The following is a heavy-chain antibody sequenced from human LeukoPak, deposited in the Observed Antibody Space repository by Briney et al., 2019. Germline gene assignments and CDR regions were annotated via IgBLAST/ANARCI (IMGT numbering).Heavy chain of an antibody. Sequence: SGGSLRLSCAASGFTFSSYAMHWVRQAPGKGLEWVAVISYDGSNKYYADSVKGRFTISRDNSKNTLYLQMNSLRAEDTAVYYCARDLGGSYYDFWSGYYLGHYYYYYGMDVWGQGTTVTVSS. CDR2: ISYDGSNK. V-gene: IGHV3-30-3*01. CDR3: ARDLGGSYYDFWSGYYLGHYYYYYGMDV. CDR1: GFTFSSYA. D-gene: IGHD3-3*01. J-gene: IGHJ6*02.